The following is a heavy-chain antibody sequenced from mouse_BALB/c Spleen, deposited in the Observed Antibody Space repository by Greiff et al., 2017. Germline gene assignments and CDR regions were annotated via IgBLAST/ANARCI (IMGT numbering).Heavy chain of an antibody. CDR2: INPYNGDT. CDR1: GYSFTGYF. D-gene: IGHD2-4*01. CDR3: ARRYYDYDDAMDY. Sequence: VQLQQSGPELVKPGASVKISCKASGYSFTGYFMNWVMQSHGKSLEWIGRINPYNGDTFYNQKFKGKATLTVDKSSSTAHMELRSLASEDSAVYFCARRYYDYDDAMDYWGQGTSVTVSS. V-gene: IGHV1-20*02. J-gene: IGHJ4*01.